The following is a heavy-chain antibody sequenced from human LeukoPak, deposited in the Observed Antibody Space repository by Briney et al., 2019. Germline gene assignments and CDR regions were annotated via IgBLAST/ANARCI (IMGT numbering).Heavy chain of an antibody. V-gene: IGHV3-43*02. CDR3: AKDMVRGVNDY. Sequence: GGSLRLSCAASGFTFDDYVMHWVRQAPGKGLEWVSLISGDGGDTYYADSVKGRFTISRDNSRNSLCLQMNSLRTDDTALYYCAKDMVRGVNDYWGQGTLVTVSS. CDR2: ISGDGGDT. J-gene: IGHJ4*02. CDR1: GFTFDDYV. D-gene: IGHD3-10*01.